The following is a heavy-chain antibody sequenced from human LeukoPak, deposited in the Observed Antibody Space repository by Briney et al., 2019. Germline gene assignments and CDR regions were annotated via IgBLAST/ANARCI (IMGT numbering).Heavy chain of an antibody. CDR2: ISSSSSYI. CDR3: AKSPYSSSSFDY. D-gene: IGHD6-6*01. Sequence: YPGGSLRLSCAASRFTFSSYSMNWVRQAPGKGLEWVSSISSSSSYIYYADSVKGRFTISRDNAKNSLYLQMNSLRAEDTAVYYCAKSPYSSSSFDYWGQGTLVTVSS. V-gene: IGHV3-21*01. CDR1: RFTFSSYS. J-gene: IGHJ4*02.